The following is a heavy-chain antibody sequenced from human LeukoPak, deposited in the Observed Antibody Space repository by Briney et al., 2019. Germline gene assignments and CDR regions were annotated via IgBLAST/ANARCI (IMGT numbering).Heavy chain of an antibody. CDR2: IRYDGSNK. Sequence: PGGSLRLSCAASGFTFSSYGMHWVRQAPGKGLEWVAFIRYDGSNKYYADSVKGRFTISRDNSKNTLYLQMNSLRAEDTAVYYCAKKDRDSSGYYLIDYWGQGTLVTVSS. D-gene: IGHD3-22*01. CDR1: GFTFSSYG. J-gene: IGHJ4*02. CDR3: AKKDRDSSGYYLIDY. V-gene: IGHV3-30*02.